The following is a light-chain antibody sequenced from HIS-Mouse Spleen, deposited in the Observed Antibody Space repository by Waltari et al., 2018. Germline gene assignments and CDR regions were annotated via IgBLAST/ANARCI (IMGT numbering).Light chain of an antibody. V-gene: IGLV3-25*03. CDR2: KDS. CDR3: QSADSSGTYSVV. CDR1: ALPKQY. Sequence: SYELTQPPLVSVSPGQTARITCSGDALPKQYAYGYQQKPGQAPVLVIYKDSERPSGIPERFSGSSSGTTVTLTISGVQAEDEADYYCQSADSSGTYSVVFGGGTKLTVL. J-gene: IGLJ2*01.